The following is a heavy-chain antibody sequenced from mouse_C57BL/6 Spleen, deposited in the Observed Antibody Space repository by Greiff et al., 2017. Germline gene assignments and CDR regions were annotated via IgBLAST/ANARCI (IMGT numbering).Heavy chain of an antibody. J-gene: IGHJ1*03. Sequence: VQLQQSGAELVRPGASVTLSCKASGYTFTDYEMHWVKQTPVHGLEWIGAIDPETGGTAYNQKFKGKAILTADKSSSTAYMELRSLTSEDSAVYYCTRFPHWYFDVWGTGTTVTVSS. CDR2: IDPETGGT. CDR1: GYTFTDYE. V-gene: IGHV1-15*01. CDR3: TRFPHWYFDV.